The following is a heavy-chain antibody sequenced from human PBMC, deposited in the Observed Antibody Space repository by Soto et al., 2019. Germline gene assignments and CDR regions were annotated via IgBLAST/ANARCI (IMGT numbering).Heavy chain of an antibody. Sequence: QITLRESGPTLVRPTQNLTLTNTFSGFSINTDEVSVSWFRQPPAKAPEWLALIYWDDDKRYNSCLTNRVTISTAHSKNPGVLTMSRMSPVDTAIYYFATGRAEWAYIDNRGQGTPDTDSS. CDR3: ATGRAEWAYIDN. CDR1: GFSINTDEVS. D-gene: IGHD1-26*01. CDR2: IYWDDDK. V-gene: IGHV2-5*02. J-gene: IGHJ4*02.